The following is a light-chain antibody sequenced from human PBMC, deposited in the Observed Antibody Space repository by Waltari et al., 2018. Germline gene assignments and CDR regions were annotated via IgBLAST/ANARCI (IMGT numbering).Light chain of an antibody. CDR3: QQYYTTPWT. CDR1: QSVLYSSSKKSY. J-gene: IGKJ1*01. Sequence: DIVMTQSPDSLAVSLGERATINCKSSQSVLYSSSKKSYLAWYQQKPGQPPKLFIYWASTRESGVPDRFSGSGSGTDFTLTISSLQAEDGGVYYCQQYYTTPWTFGQGTKVEIK. V-gene: IGKV4-1*01. CDR2: WAS.